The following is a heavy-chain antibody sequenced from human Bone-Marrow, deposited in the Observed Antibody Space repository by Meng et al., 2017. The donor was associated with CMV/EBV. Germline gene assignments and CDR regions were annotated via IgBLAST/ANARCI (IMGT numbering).Heavy chain of an antibody. J-gene: IGHJ6*02. CDR2: IYYSGST. CDR3: ARDSGCGGDCTTAVYGMDV. V-gene: IGHV4-61*01. CDR1: GDSVSSTSHY. Sequence: GSLRLSCTVSGDSVSSTSHYWTWIRQPPGKGLEWIGYIYYSGSTNYNPSLKSRVTISVVMSRIQFSLKLSSVTAADTAVYYCARDSGCGGDCTTAVYGMDVWGQGTTVTVSS. D-gene: IGHD2-21*01.